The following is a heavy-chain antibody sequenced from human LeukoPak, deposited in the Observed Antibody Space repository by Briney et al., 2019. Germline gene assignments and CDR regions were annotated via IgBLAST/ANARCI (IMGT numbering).Heavy chain of an antibody. V-gene: IGHV4-61*08. CDR3: ARAGGYSGYASN. J-gene: IGHJ4*02. CDR1: GGSLSSGGHY. D-gene: IGHD5-12*01. Sequence: SETLSLTCTVSGGSLSSGGHYWTWIRQPPGKGLEWIGYIYYSGSAYYNPSLKSRVAMSVDTAKNQFSLKLSSVSTADTAVYYCARAGGYSGYASNWGQGTLVTVSS. CDR2: IYYSGSA.